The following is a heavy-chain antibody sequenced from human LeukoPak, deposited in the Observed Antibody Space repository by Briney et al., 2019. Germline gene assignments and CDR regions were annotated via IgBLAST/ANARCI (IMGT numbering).Heavy chain of an antibody. CDR1: GFTFSSYW. Sequence: GGSLRLSCAASGFTFSSYWMSWVRQAPGKGLEWVANIKQDGSEKYYVDSVKGRFTISRDNAKNSLYPQMNSLRAEDTAVYYCARVDTAMVKEYYYYYYMDVWGKGTTVTVSS. J-gene: IGHJ6*03. CDR2: IKQDGSEK. V-gene: IGHV3-7*01. CDR3: ARVDTAMVKEYYYYYYMDV. D-gene: IGHD5-18*01.